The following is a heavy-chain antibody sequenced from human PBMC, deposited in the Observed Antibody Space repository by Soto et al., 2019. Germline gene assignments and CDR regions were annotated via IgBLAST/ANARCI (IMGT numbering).Heavy chain of an antibody. D-gene: IGHD5-12*01. Sequence: PSETLSLTSTVSGASLSRYYWSWTRQPPGKGLEWIGYIYYSGRTNYNPSLKSRVTISVDTSKNQFSLKLSSVTAADTAVYYCARCGYDPYYYYYYMDVWGKGTTVTVSS. CDR3: ARCGYDPYYYYYYMDV. CDR2: IYYSGRT. V-gene: IGHV4-59*08. CDR1: GASLSRYY. J-gene: IGHJ6*03.